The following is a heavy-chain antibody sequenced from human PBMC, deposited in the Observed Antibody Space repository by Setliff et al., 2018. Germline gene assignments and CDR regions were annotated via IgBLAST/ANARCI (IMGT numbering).Heavy chain of an antibody. CDR3: ASSSGSSSNDSFDI. CDR2: IYPGDSDT. J-gene: IGHJ3*02. Sequence: GESLKISCKGSGYRFSSHWIGWVRQMPGKGLEWMGIIYPGDSDTRYSPSFQGQVTISADKSISTAYLQWSSLKASDTAMYYCASSSGSSSNDSFDIWGQGTTVTVSS. V-gene: IGHV5-51*01. CDR1: GYRFSSHW. D-gene: IGHD1-26*01.